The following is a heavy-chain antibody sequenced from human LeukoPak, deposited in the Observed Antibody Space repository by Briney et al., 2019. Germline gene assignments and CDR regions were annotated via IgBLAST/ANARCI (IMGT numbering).Heavy chain of an antibody. CDR3: TRDPQMTSGYGMDV. CDR1: GFSASSSY. D-gene: IGHD3-22*01. CDR2: IYTGTST. V-gene: IGHV3-66*02. Sequence: GGYLRLSCAASGFSASSSYMNWVRQAPGKGLEWVSVIYTGTSTYYADSVKGRFTISRDDSKNTVYLHMNSLRPEDRGVYYCTRDPQMTSGYGMDVWGQGTTVAVS. J-gene: IGHJ6*02.